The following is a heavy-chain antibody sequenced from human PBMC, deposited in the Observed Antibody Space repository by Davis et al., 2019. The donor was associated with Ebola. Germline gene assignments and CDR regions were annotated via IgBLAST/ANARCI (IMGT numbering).Heavy chain of an antibody. V-gene: IGHV3-23*01. D-gene: IGHD5-18*01. CDR2: MSGCGNSI. J-gene: IGHJ4*02. Sequence: PGGSLRLSCAASGFTFSDYSMTWVGQAPGKGLAWVSAMSGCGNSIYYAVAVKGRFTICRDNSKNTLYLQMNSLRAEDTAVYFCVKDRGYSYGSDYWGQGTLVTVSS. CDR3: VKDRGYSYGSDY. CDR1: GFTFSDYS.